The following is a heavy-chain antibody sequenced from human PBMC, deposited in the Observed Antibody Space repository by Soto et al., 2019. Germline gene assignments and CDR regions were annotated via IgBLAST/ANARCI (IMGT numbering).Heavy chain of an antibody. V-gene: IGHV1-18*01. CDR3: ARDGGPMTGTGYMDV. CDR2: ISPYNDNT. Sequence: QVPLVQSGAEVKKPGASVKVSCEASGYTFDTYGITWVRQAPGQGLEWMGWISPYNDNTNYAQNVQGRGTMTTDTSTSTAYLELRSLRSDDTAVYYCARDGGPMTGTGYMDVWGKGTTVTVSS. CDR1: GYTFDTYG. J-gene: IGHJ6*03. D-gene: IGHD3-9*01.